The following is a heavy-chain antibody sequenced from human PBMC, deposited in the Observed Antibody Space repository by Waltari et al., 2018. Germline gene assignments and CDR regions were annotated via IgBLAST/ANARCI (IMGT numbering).Heavy chain of an antibody. CDR3: STYTDVTFGDH. CDR1: GFTFSSSW. CDR2: IRADGDYT. J-gene: IGHJ4*02. V-gene: IGHV3-74*01. Sequence: EVQLVESGGGLVQPGGSLRLSCAVSGFTFSSSWMHWVRQAPGKGLVVVSRIRADGDYTSYADSVKGRFTISRDNAKSTLYLQMNSLTAEDTAIYYCSTYTDVTFGDHWGQGALVTVSS. D-gene: IGHD3-10*01.